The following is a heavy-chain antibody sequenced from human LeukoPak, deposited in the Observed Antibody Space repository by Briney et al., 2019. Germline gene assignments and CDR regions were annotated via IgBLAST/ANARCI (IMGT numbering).Heavy chain of an antibody. V-gene: IGHV3-23*01. J-gene: IGHJ4*02. Sequence: GGPLRLSCAASGFTFSRYAMSWVRQAPGKGLEWVSAISGSGGSTYYADSVKGRFTISRDNSKNTLYLQMNSLRAEDTAVYYCAKERDSRGYFDYWGQGTLVTVSS. CDR1: GFTFSRYA. CDR2: ISGSGGST. D-gene: IGHD3-22*01. CDR3: AKERDSRGYFDY.